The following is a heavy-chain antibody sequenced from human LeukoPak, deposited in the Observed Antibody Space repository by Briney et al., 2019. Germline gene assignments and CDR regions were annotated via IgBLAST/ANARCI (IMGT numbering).Heavy chain of an antibody. D-gene: IGHD4-17*01. Sequence: GESLQISCKASGYTFTNSWIAWVRQMPGKGLEWMGIIYPDDSDTRYSPSFQGQVTISADRSISTAYLQWSSLKASDTAIYYCARSVTQTSGFDYWGQGTLVTVSS. J-gene: IGHJ4*02. CDR2: IYPDDSDT. CDR3: ARSVTQTSGFDY. CDR1: GYTFTNSW. V-gene: IGHV5-51*01.